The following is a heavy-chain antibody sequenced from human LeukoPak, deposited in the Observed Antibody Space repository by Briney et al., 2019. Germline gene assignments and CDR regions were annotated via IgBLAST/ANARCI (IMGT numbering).Heavy chain of an antibody. Sequence: ASVKVSCKASGGTFSSHAISWVRQAPGQGLEWMGRIIPILGIANYAQKFQGRVTITADKSTSTAYMELSSLRSEDTAVYYCARDTYNWNDEDYFDYWGQGTLVTVSS. V-gene: IGHV1-69*04. J-gene: IGHJ4*02. CDR2: IIPILGIA. CDR3: ARDTYNWNDEDYFDY. D-gene: IGHD1-1*01. CDR1: GGTFSSHA.